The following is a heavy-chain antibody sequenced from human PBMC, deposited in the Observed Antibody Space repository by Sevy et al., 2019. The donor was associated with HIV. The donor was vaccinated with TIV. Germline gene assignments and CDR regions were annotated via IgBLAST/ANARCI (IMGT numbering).Heavy chain of an antibody. Sequence: ETLSLTCTVSGGSIASLYWNWIRQPPGKGLEWIANIYYNGHINYNPSLKSRVTLSLDTSKNQFSLRLSFVTAADTAMYYCAGENAWGRGYSWGQGTLVTVSS. CDR1: GGSIASLY. J-gene: IGHJ4*02. V-gene: IGHV4-59*08. CDR2: IYYNGHI. CDR3: AGENAWGRGYS. D-gene: IGHD3-10*01.